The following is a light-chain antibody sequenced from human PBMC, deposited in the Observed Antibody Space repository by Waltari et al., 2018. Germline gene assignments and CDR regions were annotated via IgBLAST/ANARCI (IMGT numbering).Light chain of an antibody. CDR2: WAS. CDR1: QSVLYSSNNKNY. Sequence: DIVMTQSPDSLAVSLGERATINCKSSQSVLYSSNNKNYLAWYQQKPGQPPKLLIYWASTRESGVPDRFSGSGSGTDFTLTISSLQAEDVAVYYCQQYYSSPLTLGQGTKLEI. V-gene: IGKV4-1*01. CDR3: QQYYSSPLT. J-gene: IGKJ2*01.